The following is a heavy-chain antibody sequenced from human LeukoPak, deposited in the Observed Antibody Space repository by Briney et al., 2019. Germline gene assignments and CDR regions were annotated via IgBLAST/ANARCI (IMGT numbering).Heavy chain of an antibody. J-gene: IGHJ4*02. Sequence: ASVKVSCKASGYIFTDYYMHWVRQAPGQGLEWMGWINPNSGGTNYAQKFQGRVTMTRDTSISTAYMELSRLRSDDTAVYYCARGEQLIFWSGYYEARKHPYDDYWGQGTLVTVSS. V-gene: IGHV1-2*02. D-gene: IGHD3-3*01. CDR2: INPNSGGT. CDR1: GYIFTDYY. CDR3: ARGEQLIFWSGYYEARKHPYDDY.